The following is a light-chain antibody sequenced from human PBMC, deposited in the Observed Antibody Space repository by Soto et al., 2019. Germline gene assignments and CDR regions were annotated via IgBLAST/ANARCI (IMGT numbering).Light chain of an antibody. CDR1: QSISSSY. V-gene: IGKV3-20*01. Sequence: EIVLTRSPGTLSLSPGKRATLSCRASQSISSSYLAWYQPRPGQAPRLLIYGASSRATGIPDRFSGSGSGTEFTLTISRLEPEDFAVYYCQQYGSSGTFGQGTKGDIK. CDR3: QQYGSSGT. CDR2: GAS. J-gene: IGKJ1*01.